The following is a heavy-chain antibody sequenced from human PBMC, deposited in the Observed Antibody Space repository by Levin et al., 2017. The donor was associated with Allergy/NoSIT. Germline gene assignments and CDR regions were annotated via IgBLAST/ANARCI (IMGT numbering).Heavy chain of an antibody. CDR2: ITCGGFNT. CDR1: GFSFGDYA. Sequence: PGGSLRLSCVASGFSFGDYAMTWVRQAPGKGLEWVSVITCGGFNTYYGDSVKGRFTVSRDNSKNTLYLELHSLRAEHAAVYYCAKKQGGTSGFSFDVWGQGTTVTVSS. CDR3: AKKQGGTSGFSFDV. J-gene: IGHJ3*01. V-gene: IGHV3-23*01. D-gene: IGHD1/OR15-1a*01.